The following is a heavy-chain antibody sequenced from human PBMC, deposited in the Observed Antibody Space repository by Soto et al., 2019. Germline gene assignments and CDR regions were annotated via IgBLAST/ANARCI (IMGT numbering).Heavy chain of an antibody. J-gene: IGHJ4*02. CDR3: ARRKERSGPYYLDL. Sequence: ASVKVSCKPSGYTFTTDYMHWVRQAPGQGLEWMGVINPSGGSTTYAQKFQGRINMTRNTSISTAYLELSSLRSDDSAVYFCARRKERSGPYYLDLWGQGTQVTVSS. CDR1: GYTFTTDY. CDR2: INPSGGST. D-gene: IGHD6-25*01. V-gene: IGHV1-46*01.